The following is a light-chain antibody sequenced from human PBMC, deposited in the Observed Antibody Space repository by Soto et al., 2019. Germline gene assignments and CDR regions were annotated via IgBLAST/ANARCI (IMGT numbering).Light chain of an antibody. CDR2: WAS. CDR1: QSVLYSSNNKNY. Sequence: DIVMTQSPDSLAVSLGERATINCKSSQSVLYSSNNKNYLAWYQQKPGQPPKLLIYWASTRESGVPDRFRGSGSGTDFTLTISSLQAADVAVYYCQQYYLSPLTFGQGTKVEIK. J-gene: IGKJ1*01. V-gene: IGKV4-1*01. CDR3: QQYYLSPLT.